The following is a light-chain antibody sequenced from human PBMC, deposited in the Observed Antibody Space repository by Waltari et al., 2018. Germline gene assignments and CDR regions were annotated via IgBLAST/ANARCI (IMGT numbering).Light chain of an antibody. CDR3: QQYNSYPWT. CDR1: QRITSW. J-gene: IGKJ1*01. Sequence: DLQITQSPSTLSASVGDRVTITCRASQRITSWLAWYQQIPGKPPKLLIYKASTLESGVPSRFSGSGSGTEFTLTISSLQPDDFATYYCQQYNSYPWTFGHGTKVELK. V-gene: IGKV1-5*03. CDR2: KAS.